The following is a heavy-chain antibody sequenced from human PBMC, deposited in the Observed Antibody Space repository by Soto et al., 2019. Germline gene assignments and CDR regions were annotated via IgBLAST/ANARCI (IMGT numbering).Heavy chain of an antibody. J-gene: IGHJ5*02. CDR3: ARDTPRTGTLSRRWFDP. CDR1: RYTFTSYA. Sequence: GASVQVSCKASRYTFTSYALHSGRQDPAQRREWMGGSNAGNGNTKYSRKFQGRVTITRDTSASTAYMELSILRSEDTAVYYCARDTPRTGTLSRRWFDPWGQGTLVTVSS. V-gene: IGHV1-3*01. D-gene: IGHD1-7*01. CDR2: SNAGNGNT.